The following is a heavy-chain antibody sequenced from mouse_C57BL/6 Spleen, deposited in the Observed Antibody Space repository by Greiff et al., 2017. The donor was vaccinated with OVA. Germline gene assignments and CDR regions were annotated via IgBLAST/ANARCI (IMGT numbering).Heavy chain of an antibody. CDR3: AREVYYDSSYRGYYFGD. CDR1: GYTFTSYW. J-gene: IGHJ2*01. Sequence: QVQLKQSGAELAKPGASVKLSCKASGYTFTSYWMHWVRQRPGQGLEWIGYINPGSGYTKYNQKFKGKATLTADKSSSTAYMQLSSLTYEDSAVYYCAREVYYDSSYRGYYFGDWGQGATLTVAT. D-gene: IGHD1-1*01. CDR2: INPGSGYT. V-gene: IGHV1-7*01.